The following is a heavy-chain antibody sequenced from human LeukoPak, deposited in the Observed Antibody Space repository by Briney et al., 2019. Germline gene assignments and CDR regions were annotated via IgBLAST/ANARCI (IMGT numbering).Heavy chain of an antibody. CDR1: SGSISSYY. CDR3: ARGQYSGSWSYYFDY. J-gene: IGHJ4*02. D-gene: IGHD6-13*01. CDR2: ISYSGNT. V-gene: IGHV4-59*01. Sequence: SETLSLTCTVSSGSISSYYWNWIRQPPGKGLEWIGYISYSGNTNYNPSLKSRVTISLDTSKNQFSLQLSSVTAADTAVYYCARGQYSGSWSYYFDYWGQGTLVTASS.